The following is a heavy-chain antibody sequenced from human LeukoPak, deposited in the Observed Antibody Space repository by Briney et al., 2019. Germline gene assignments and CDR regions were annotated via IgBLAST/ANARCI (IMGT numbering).Heavy chain of an antibody. D-gene: IGHD5-18*01. V-gene: IGHV3-15*01. CDR1: GFTFSNAW. J-gene: IGHJ6*02. CDR3: TTGYTAMVLYYYYGMDV. CDR2: IKSKTDGGTT. Sequence: GGSLRLSCAASGFTFSNAWMSWVRQAPGKGLEWVGRIKSKTDGGTTDYAAPVKGRLTISRDDSKNTLYLQMNSLKTEDTAVYYCTTGYTAMVLYYYYGMDVWGQGTTVTVSS.